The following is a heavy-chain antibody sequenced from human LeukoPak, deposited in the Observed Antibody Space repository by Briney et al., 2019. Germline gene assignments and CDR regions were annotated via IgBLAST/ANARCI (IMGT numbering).Heavy chain of an antibody. CDR1: GCTISSYY. CDR2: IYYNGGT. Sequence: SETLTLTCTASGCTISSYYWSWIRQPPGKGLEWIGYIYYNGGTKYNPSLKSRVTISVDTSKYPFSLTLSSVTAADRAVYYCARILTGYGASYYYNGMDVWGEGTTVT. J-gene: IGHJ6*02. D-gene: IGHD3-9*01. CDR3: ARILTGYGASYYYNGMDV. V-gene: IGHV4-59*08.